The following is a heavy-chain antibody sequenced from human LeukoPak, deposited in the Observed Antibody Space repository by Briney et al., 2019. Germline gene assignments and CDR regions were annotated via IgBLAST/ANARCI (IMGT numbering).Heavy chain of an antibody. Sequence: PGGSLRLSCAASGLTFSAYGMSWIRQSPEKGLEWVSAISGGGGSTYYADSVEGRFTISRDNSKNTLYLQMNSLRAEDTAVYYCAKDLVWYGDYWGQGTLVTVSS. J-gene: IGHJ4*02. CDR1: GLTFSAYG. V-gene: IGHV3-23*01. CDR2: ISGGGGST. CDR3: AKDLVWYGDY. D-gene: IGHD3-16*01.